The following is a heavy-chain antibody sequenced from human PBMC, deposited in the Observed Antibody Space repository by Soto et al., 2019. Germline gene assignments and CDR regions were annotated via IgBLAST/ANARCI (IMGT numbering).Heavy chain of an antibody. CDR3: ARRTYDFWSGYYYYYYGMDV. Sequence: QVQLVQSGAEVKKPGASVKVSCKASGYTFTSYYMHWVRQAPGQGLEWMGIINPSGGSTSYAQKFQGRVTMTRDTSTSTVYMELSSLRSEDTAVYYCARRTYDFWSGYYYYYYGMDVWGQGTTVTVSS. CDR2: INPSGGST. V-gene: IGHV1-46*01. D-gene: IGHD3-3*01. CDR1: GYTFTSYY. J-gene: IGHJ6*02.